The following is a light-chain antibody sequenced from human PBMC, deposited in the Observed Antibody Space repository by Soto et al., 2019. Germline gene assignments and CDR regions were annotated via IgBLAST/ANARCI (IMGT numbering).Light chain of an antibody. J-gene: IGKJ5*01. CDR3: QQLNIDSYPIT. CDR1: QGISSF. CDR2: AAS. V-gene: IGKV1-9*01. Sequence: IQLTQSPSSLSASIGDRVTITCRASQGISSFLAWYQQKPGKAPKLLIYAASTLQSGIPSRFSGSGSGTDFTLTNSSLQPEDFAIDYCQQLNIDSYPITFGQGTRLEIK.